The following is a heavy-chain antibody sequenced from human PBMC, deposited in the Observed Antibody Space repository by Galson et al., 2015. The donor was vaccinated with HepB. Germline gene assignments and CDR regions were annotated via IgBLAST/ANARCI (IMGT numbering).Heavy chain of an antibody. CDR2: ISGSGGSI. J-gene: IGHJ4*02. CDR1: GFTFSSYA. D-gene: IGHD5-18*01. V-gene: IGHV3-23*01. Sequence: SLRLSCAASGFTFSSYAMSWVRQAPGKGLEWVSAISGSGGSIYYADSVKGRVTISRDNSKNTLYLRMNSLSAGDTAVYYCAKDRSGYRYGSFDYWGQGTLVTVSS. CDR3: AKDRSGYRYGSFDY.